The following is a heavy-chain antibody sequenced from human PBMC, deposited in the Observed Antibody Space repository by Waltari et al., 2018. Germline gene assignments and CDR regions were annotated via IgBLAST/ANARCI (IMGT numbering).Heavy chain of an antibody. V-gene: IGHV3-64*07. CDR2: ISSNGGST. CDR1: GFTFSSYA. CDR3: ASSVDSLGYYYYGMDV. D-gene: IGHD2-15*01. J-gene: IGHJ6*02. Sequence: EVQLVESGGGLVQPGGSLRLSCAASGFTFSSYAMHWVRQAPGKGLEYVSAISSNGGSTYYADAGKGRFTISRDNSKNTLYLQMGSLRAEDMAVYYCASSVDSLGYYYYGMDVWGQGTTVTVSS.